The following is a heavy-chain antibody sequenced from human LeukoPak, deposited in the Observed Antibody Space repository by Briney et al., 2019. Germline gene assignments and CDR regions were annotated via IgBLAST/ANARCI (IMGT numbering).Heavy chain of an antibody. V-gene: IGHV4-61*02. CDR1: GGSISSGSYY. D-gene: IGHD2-21*01. CDR3: ARVPPRPEGEEFFYFDY. CDR2: IYTSGST. J-gene: IGHJ4*02. Sequence: SETLSLTCTVSGGSISSGSYYWSWIRQPAGKGLEWIGRIYTSGSTNYNPSLKSRVTISVDTSKNQFSLKLSSVTAADTAVYYCARVPPRPEGEEFFYFDYWGQGTLVTVSS.